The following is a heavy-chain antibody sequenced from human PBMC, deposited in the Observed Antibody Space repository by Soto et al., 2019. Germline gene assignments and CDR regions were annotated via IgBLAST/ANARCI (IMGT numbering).Heavy chain of an antibody. CDR3: AKGGRQWLVTSDFNY. Sequence: VQLVESGGGVVQPGRSLRLSCAASGFTFSDYAMHWVRQAPGKGLECVAVVSHAGRNRHYAGSVKGRFTISRDSSKNTVPLEMTSLRAEDTAVYYCAKGGRQWLVTSDFNYWGQGALVTVSS. J-gene: IGHJ4*02. D-gene: IGHD6-19*01. CDR1: GFTFSDYA. CDR2: VSHAGRNR. V-gene: IGHV3-30*18.